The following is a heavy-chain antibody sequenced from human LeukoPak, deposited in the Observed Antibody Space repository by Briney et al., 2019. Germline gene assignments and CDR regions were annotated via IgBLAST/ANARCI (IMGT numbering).Heavy chain of an antibody. CDR3: ARDRHSSLYTFDY. CDR1: GCTFSSYG. D-gene: IGHD4-11*01. V-gene: IGHV3-48*04. Sequence: GGSLRLSCAASGCTFSSYGMNWVRQAPGKGLEGVSYISSSSSTIYYADSVKGRFTISRDNAKNSLYLQMNSLRAEDTAVYYCARDRHSSLYTFDYWGQGTLVTVSS. J-gene: IGHJ4*02. CDR2: ISSSSSTI.